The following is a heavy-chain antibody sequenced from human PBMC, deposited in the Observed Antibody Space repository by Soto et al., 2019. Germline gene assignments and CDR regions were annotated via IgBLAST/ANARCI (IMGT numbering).Heavy chain of an antibody. CDR1: GFSVSSNF. CDR2: LYSGGYT. D-gene: IGHD4-17*01. V-gene: IGHV3-66*01. Sequence: EVQLVESGGGLVQPGGSLRLSCAASGFSVSSNFMSWVRQAPGKGLEWVSVLYSGGYTNYADSVKGRFTVSRDDSRNTVYLQMNGLRAEDTAVYYCATHDFGASGGYGLMDYWGQGTLVTVSS. J-gene: IGHJ4*02. CDR3: ATHDFGASGGYGLMDY.